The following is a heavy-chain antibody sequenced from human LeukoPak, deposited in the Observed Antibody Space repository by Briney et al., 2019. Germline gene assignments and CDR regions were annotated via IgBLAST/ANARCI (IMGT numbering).Heavy chain of an antibody. V-gene: IGHV3-23*01. CDR2: ISGGGGST. CDR1: GFTFTSYS. CDR3: ARGEDYGDYFDY. J-gene: IGHJ4*02. D-gene: IGHD4-17*01. Sequence: GGSLRLSCAASGFTFTSYSMNWVRQAPGKGLEWVSTISGGGGSTYYADSVKGRFTISRDNSKNTLYLQVNSLRAEDTAVYYCARGEDYGDYFDYWGQGTLVTVSS.